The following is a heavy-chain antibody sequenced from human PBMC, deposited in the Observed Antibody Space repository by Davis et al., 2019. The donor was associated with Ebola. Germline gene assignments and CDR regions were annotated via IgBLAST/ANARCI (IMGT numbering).Heavy chain of an antibody. D-gene: IGHD3-10*01. J-gene: IGHJ2*01. Sequence: PSETLSLTCAVSGVSISSSDWWSWVRQSPGKGLEWIGEVYHSGSTNYNPSFKSRVTISLDKSKNQISLKLSSVTAADTAVYYCARGYYGAGGWYFDLWGRGTLVTVSS. V-gene: IGHV4-4*02. CDR2: VYHSGST. CDR1: GVSISSSDW. CDR3: ARGYYGAGGWYFDL.